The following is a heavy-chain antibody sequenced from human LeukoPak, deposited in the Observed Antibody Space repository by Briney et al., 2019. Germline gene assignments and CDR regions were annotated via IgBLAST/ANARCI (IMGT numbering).Heavy chain of an antibody. Sequence: SETQSLTCTVSGGSISSGDYYWSWIRQPPGKGLEWIGYIYYSGGTYYNPSLKSRVTISVDTSKNQFSLKLSSVTAADTAVYYCARVYAYCGGDCYHNKYYFDYWGQGTLVTVSS. CDR1: GGSISSGDYY. CDR3: ARVYAYCGGDCYHNKYYFDY. V-gene: IGHV4-30-4*01. J-gene: IGHJ4*02. CDR2: IYYSGGT. D-gene: IGHD2-21*02.